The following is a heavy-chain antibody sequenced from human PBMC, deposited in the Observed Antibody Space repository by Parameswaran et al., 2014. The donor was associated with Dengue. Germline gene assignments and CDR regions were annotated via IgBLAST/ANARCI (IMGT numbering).Heavy chain of an antibody. J-gene: IGHJ1*01. CDR2: IDPSDSYT. D-gene: IGHD3-3*01. Sequence: VRQMPGKGLEWMGRIDPSDSYTNYSPSFQGHVTISADKSISTAYLQWSSLKASDTAMYYCASHLPNDFWSGYFIDEYFQHWGQGTLVTVSS. CDR3: ASHLPNDFWSGYFIDEYFQH. V-gene: IGHV5-10-1*01.